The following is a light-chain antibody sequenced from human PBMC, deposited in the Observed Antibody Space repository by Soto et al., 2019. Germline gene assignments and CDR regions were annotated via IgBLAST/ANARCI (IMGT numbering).Light chain of an antibody. CDR1: QSVSSN. V-gene: IGKV3-15*01. J-gene: IGKJ2*01. CDR2: SAS. CDR3: QQYGIGPPTFT. Sequence: IVMTQSPATLSVSPGERVTLSCRASQSVSSNLAWYQQKPGQAPRLLIYSASTSATGIPARFSRSGSGTEFTLAITSLQSYDFAVYCCQQYGIGPPTFTFGQGTKLEIK.